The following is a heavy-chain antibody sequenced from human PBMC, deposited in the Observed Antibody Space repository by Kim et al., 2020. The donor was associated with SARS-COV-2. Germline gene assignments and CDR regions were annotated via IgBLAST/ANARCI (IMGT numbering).Heavy chain of an antibody. V-gene: IGHV2-5*02. Sequence: SGPTLVNPTQALTLTCAFSGFSLSRTGVGVAWIRQPPGKALEWLALIYWDDDKRYNPSLRDRLTIAKDTSNNQVFLTMTKMDPMDTATYYCALKRPLCSGTICYYDFDYWGQGTLVTVSS. D-gene: IGHD1-26*01. CDR3: ALKRPLCSGTICYYDFDY. CDR1: GFSLSRTGVG. CDR2: IYWDDDK. J-gene: IGHJ4*02.